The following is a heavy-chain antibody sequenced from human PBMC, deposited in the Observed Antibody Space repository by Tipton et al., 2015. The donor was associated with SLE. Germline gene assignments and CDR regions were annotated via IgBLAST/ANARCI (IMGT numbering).Heavy chain of an antibody. CDR1: GFTVSSNY. CDR3: ARDAYTTSPDWFDP. D-gene: IGHD1-26*01. J-gene: IGHJ5*02. V-gene: IGHV3-66*02. Sequence: SLRLSCAASGFTVSSNYMSWVRQAPGKGLEWVSVIYSGGSTYYADSVKGRFTSSRDNSKNTLYLQMNSLRAEDTAVYYCARDAYTTSPDWFDPWGQGSLVTVSS. CDR2: IYSGGST.